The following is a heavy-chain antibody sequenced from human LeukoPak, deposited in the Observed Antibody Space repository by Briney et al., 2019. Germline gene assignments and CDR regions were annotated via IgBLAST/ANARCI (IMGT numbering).Heavy chain of an antibody. CDR2: IYSAGDT. D-gene: IGHD2/OR15-2a*01. V-gene: IGHV3-53*01. Sequence: GGSLRLPCAASGLTVGGNYMSWVRQAPGKGLEWVSLIYSAGDTFYSDSVRGRFTISRDNSKNTLYLQMNSLRAEDTAFYYCARDSSSFRNYFDLWGRGTLVTVSS. CDR3: ARDSSSFRNYFDL. CDR1: GLTVGGNY. J-gene: IGHJ4*02.